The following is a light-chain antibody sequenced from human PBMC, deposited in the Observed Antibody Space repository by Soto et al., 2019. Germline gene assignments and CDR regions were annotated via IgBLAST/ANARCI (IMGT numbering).Light chain of an antibody. Sequence: EIVLTQSPAILSFSPGERATLSCRTSQSINNYLAWYQQRPGQAPRLLISDASNRASGIPARFSGSGSGTDFTLTISSPEPEDFALYFCQQCGKWPPTFGPGTKVDIK. CDR2: DAS. CDR1: QSINNY. CDR3: QQCGKWPPT. V-gene: IGKV3-11*01. J-gene: IGKJ3*01.